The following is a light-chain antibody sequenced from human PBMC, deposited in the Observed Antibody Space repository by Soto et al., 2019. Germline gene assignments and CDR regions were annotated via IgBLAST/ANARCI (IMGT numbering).Light chain of an antibody. CDR3: QQYGSSGT. Sequence: EIVLTQSPATLSAFPGDRVTLSCRASQALNTRLAWYQHKPGQAPRLLIYGASSRATGIPDRFSGSGSGTDFTLTISRLEPEDFAVYYCQQYGSSGTFGQGSNVDI. V-gene: IGKV3-20*01. CDR1: QALNTR. J-gene: IGKJ1*01. CDR2: GAS.